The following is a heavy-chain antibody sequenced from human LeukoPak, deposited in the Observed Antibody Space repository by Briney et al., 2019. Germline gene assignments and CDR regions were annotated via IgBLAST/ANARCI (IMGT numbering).Heavy chain of an antibody. CDR2: ISGSGGST. J-gene: IGHJ3*02. CDR3: AKEHGGSSWYEDAFDI. CDR1: GFTFSSYG. Sequence: PGGSLRPSCAASGFTFSSYGMSWVRQAPGKGLEWVSDISGSGGSTYYADSVKGRFTISRDNSKNTLYLQMNSLRAEDTAVYYCAKEHGGSSWYEDAFDIWGQGTMVTVSS. D-gene: IGHD6-13*01. V-gene: IGHV3-23*01.